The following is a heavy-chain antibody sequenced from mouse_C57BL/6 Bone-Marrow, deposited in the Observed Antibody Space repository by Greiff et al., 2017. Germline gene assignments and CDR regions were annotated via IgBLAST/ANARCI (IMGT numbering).Heavy chain of an antibody. CDR2: IWSGGST. Sequence: VKLQESGPGLVQPSQSLSITCTVSGFSLTSYGVHWVRQSPGKGLEWLGVIWSGGSTDYNAAFISRLSISKDNATSQVFFKMNSLQADDTSIYYCARKGTGMGDFDYWGQGTTLTVSS. J-gene: IGHJ2*01. V-gene: IGHV2-2*01. D-gene: IGHD4-1*01. CDR3: ARKGTGMGDFDY. CDR1: GFSLTSYG.